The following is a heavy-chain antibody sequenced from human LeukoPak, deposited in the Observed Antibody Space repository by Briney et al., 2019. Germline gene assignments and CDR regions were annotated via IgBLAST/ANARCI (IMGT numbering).Heavy chain of an antibody. CDR3: ARDQVGATLPDY. CDR2: INPSGGST. J-gene: IGHJ4*02. CDR1: GYTFTSYY. V-gene: IGHV1-46*01. D-gene: IGHD1-26*01. Sequence: ASVQVSCKASGYTFTSYYMHWVRQAPGQGLEWMGIINPSGGSTSYAQKFQGRVTMTRDTSTSTVYMELSSLRSEDTAVYYCARDQVGATLPDYWGQGTLVTVCS.